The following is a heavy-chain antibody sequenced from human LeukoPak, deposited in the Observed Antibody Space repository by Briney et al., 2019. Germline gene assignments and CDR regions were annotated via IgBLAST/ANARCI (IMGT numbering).Heavy chain of an antibody. Sequence: ASVKVSCKASGYTFSSFDINWVRQATGQGLEWMGWMNPNSGYTDYAQRFQGRVTMTRDTSINTAYRELSSLTSEDTAVYYCARGITAGYDYWGQGSLVTVSS. CDR3: ARGITAGYDY. D-gene: IGHD6-13*01. V-gene: IGHV1-8*01. CDR1: GYTFSSFD. J-gene: IGHJ4*02. CDR2: MNPNSGYT.